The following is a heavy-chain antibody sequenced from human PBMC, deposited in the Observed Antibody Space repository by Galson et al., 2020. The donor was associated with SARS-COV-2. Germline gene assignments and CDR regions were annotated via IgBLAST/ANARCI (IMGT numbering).Heavy chain of an antibody. J-gene: IGHJ4*02. Sequence: SETLSLTCTVSGDSISSYYFNWIRQPPGQGLEWIGYIFNSGSTNYNPSLKSRVTISVDTSKKQFSLILSSVTAADTAVYYCASVVTIFGVETDYYFDNWGQGTLVTVSS. D-gene: IGHD3-3*01. CDR3: ASVVTIFGVETDYYFDN. V-gene: IGHV4-59*01. CDR1: GDSISSYY. CDR2: IFNSGST.